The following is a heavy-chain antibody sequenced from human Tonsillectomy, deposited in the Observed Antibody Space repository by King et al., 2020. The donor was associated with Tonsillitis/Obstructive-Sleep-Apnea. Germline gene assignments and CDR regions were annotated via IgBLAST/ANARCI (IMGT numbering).Heavy chain of an antibody. CDR3: AREGYYDFWSGYYTPYYYYYYMDV. D-gene: IGHD3-3*01. Sequence: VQLVESGGGVVQPGRSLRLSCAASGFTFSSYAMHWVRQAPGKGLEWVAVISYDGSNKYYADSVKGRFTISRDNSENTLYLQMNSLRAEDTAVYYCAREGYYDFWSGYYTPYYYYYYMDVWGKGTTVTVSS. CDR1: GFTFSSYA. V-gene: IGHV3-30*01. J-gene: IGHJ6*03. CDR2: ISYDGSNK.